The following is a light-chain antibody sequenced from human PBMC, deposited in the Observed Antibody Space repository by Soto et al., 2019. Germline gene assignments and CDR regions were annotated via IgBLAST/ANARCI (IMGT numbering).Light chain of an antibody. Sequence: DIQMTQSPSTLSASVRDRVTITCRASQSISSWLAWYQQKPGKAPKLLIYKASSLESGVPSRFSGGGSGTEFTLTISSLQPDDFATYYCQQYHSYSRYTFGQGTKLEIK. V-gene: IGKV1-5*03. CDR2: KAS. J-gene: IGKJ2*01. CDR1: QSISSW. CDR3: QQYHSYSRYT.